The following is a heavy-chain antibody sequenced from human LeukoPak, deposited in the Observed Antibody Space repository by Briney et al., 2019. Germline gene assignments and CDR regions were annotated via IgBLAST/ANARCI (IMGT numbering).Heavy chain of an antibody. CDR1: GFTFSNAW. CDR2: IKSKTDGGAT. D-gene: IGHD1-26*01. V-gene: IGHV3-15*01. Sequence: PGRSLRLSCAASGFTFSNAWMSWVRQAPGRWLEWVGRIKSKTDGGATDYAAPVRGRFTISRDDSKNTLYLQMNSLRAEDTAVYYCASPPQWELLPLDYWGQGTLVTVSS. J-gene: IGHJ4*02. CDR3: ASPPQWELLPLDY.